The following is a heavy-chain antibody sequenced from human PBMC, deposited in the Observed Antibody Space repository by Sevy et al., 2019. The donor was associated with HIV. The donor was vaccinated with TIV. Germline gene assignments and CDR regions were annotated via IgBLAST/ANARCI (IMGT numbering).Heavy chain of an antibody. CDR3: ARGLDILTPYNWFDP. CDR2: IYYSGST. Sequence: SETLSLTCTVSGGSISSYYWSWIRQPPGKGLEWIGYIYYSGSTNYNPSLKSRVTISVDTSKNQFSLKLSSVTAADTAVYYCARGLDILTPYNWFDPWGQGTLVTVSS. J-gene: IGHJ5*02. CDR1: GGSISSYY. D-gene: IGHD3-9*01. V-gene: IGHV4-59*08.